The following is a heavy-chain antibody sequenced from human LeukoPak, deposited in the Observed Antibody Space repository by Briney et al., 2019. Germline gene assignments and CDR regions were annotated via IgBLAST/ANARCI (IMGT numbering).Heavy chain of an antibody. V-gene: IGHV3-30*18. CDR2: ISYDGSEK. CDR1: GFIVSSSG. Sequence: GGSLRLSCTVSGFIVSSSGIHWVRQAPGKGLVWVAGISYDGSEKYYAESVKGRFTISRDNSKTTVYLQMNSLEIEDTAVYYCAKDLLAVTAPKAYFDFWGQGTLVTVSS. J-gene: IGHJ4*02. D-gene: IGHD2-21*02. CDR3: AKDLLAVTAPKAYFDF.